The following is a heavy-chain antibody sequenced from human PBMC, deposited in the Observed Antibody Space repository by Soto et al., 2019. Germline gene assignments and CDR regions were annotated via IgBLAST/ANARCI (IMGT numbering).Heavy chain of an antibody. CDR3: ARGSGYCSWSDVHYF. V-gene: IGHV3-7*04. CDR2: IKTDASEK. CDR1: GFTLRSYW. D-gene: IGHD3-10*01. Sequence: TGGSLRLSCAASGFTLRSYWMSWVRQAPGKGLEWLATIKTDASEKKYVDSVKGRFTVSRDNAKNSLYLQMDSLRAEDTAVYYCARGSGYCSWSDVHYF. J-gene: IGHJ4*01.